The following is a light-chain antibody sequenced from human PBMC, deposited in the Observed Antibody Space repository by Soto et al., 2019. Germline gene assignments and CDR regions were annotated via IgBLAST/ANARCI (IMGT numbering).Light chain of an antibody. CDR1: QSVSSY. V-gene: IGKV3-11*01. J-gene: IGKJ4*01. Sequence: EIVLTQSPATLSLSPGERATLSCRASQSVSSYLAWYQQKPGQAPRLLIYDASNRATGIPARFSGSGSGTDFPLTISSLEPEDSAVYYCQQHSNWVTFGGGTKLEIK. CDR3: QQHSNWVT. CDR2: DAS.